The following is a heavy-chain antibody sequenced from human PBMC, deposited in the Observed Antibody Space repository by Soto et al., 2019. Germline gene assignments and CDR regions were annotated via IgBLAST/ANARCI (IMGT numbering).Heavy chain of an antibody. V-gene: IGHV3-23*01. J-gene: IGHJ4*02. D-gene: IGHD6-6*01. CDR3: VKVQLEGLELGY. CDR1: GFTFSSYA. Sequence: PGGSLRLSCAPSGFTFSSYAMSWVRQAPGKGLEWVSAISGNGGNTYFADSVKGRFTISRYNSKNTLYLQINSLRAEDTAVYYGVKVQLEGLELGYRGKGTLVTV. CDR2: ISGNGGNT.